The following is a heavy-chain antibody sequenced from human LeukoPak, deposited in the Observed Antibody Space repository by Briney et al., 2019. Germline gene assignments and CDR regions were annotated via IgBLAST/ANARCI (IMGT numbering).Heavy chain of an antibody. CDR3: ARDHRTVYYYYGMDV. Sequence: GGSLRLSCAASGFTVSSNHMSWVRQAPGKGLEWVSVIYSGGSTYYVDSVKGRFTISRDNSKNTLYLQMNSLRAEDTAVYYCARDHRTVYYYYGMDVWGQGTTVTVSS. CDR2: IYSGGST. CDR1: GFTVSSNH. J-gene: IGHJ6*02. V-gene: IGHV3-66*01.